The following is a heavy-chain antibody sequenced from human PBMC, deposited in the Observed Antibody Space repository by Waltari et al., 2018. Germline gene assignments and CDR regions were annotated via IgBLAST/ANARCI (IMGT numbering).Heavy chain of an antibody. Sequence: QVQLQQWGAGLLKPSETLSLTCAVYGGSFSGYYWSWIRQPPGKGLEWIGEINHSGSTNDNPSLKSRVTISVDTSKNQFSLKLSSVTAADTAVYYCARDYGDFVTTSYGMDVWGQGTTVTVSS. CDR3: ARDYGDFVTTSYGMDV. CDR2: INHSGST. D-gene: IGHD4-17*01. J-gene: IGHJ6*02. V-gene: IGHV4-34*01. CDR1: GGSFSGYY.